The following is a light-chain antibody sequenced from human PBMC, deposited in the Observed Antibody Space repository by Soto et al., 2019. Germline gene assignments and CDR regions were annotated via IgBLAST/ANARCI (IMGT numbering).Light chain of an antibody. CDR3: QHSNSHLCT. J-gene: IGKJ2*02. CDR1: QTISNW. V-gene: IGKV1-5*01. Sequence: DIQMTQSPSSRSASVGDRVTITCRASQTISNWLAWYQQKPGRAPKLLIYAASTLESGVPSRFSGRGSGTEFTLTISSLQPDDFATYYCQHSNSHLCTFGQGTKLEIK. CDR2: AAS.